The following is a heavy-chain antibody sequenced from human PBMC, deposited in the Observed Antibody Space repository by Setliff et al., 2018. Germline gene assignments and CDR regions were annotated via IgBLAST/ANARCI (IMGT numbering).Heavy chain of an antibody. Sequence: GGSLRLSCAASGFTFSTYSMSWARQAPGKGLEWVAVIWDDGAKKYHADSGKGRFTISRDNSKNTLYLQMNSLKTEDTAVYYCRLTLPYDYDSSGSLWFIDVWGKGTTVTVSS. CDR2: IWDDGAKK. CDR1: GFTFSTYS. D-gene: IGHD3-22*01. V-gene: IGHV3-33*08. J-gene: IGHJ6*03. CDR3: RLTLPYDYDSSGSLWFIDV.